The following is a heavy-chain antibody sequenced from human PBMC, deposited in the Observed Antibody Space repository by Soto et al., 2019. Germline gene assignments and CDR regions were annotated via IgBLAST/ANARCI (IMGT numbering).Heavy chain of an antibody. CDR3: ARHAGGDIVVVVAATPANWFDP. D-gene: IGHD2-15*01. CDR1: GFTFSSYS. V-gene: IGHV3-48*01. J-gene: IGHJ5*02. CDR2: ISSSSSTI. Sequence: GGSLRLSCAASGFTFSSYSMNWVRQALGKGLEWVSYISSSSSTIYYADSVKGRFTISRDNAKNSLYLQMNSLRAEDTAVYYCARHAGGDIVVVVAATPANWFDPWGQGTLVTVSS.